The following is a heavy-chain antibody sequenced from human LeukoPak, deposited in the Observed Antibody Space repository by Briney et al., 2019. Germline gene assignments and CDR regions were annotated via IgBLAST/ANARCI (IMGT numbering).Heavy chain of an antibody. CDR2: IWYDGSNK. V-gene: IGHV3-33*06. Sequence: GGSLRLSCAASGFTFSSYGMHWVRQAPGKGLEWVAVIWYDGSNKYYADSVKGRFTISRDNSKNTLYLQMNSLRAEDTAVYYCAKDSRSPIPEFDYWGQGTLVTVSS. J-gene: IGHJ4*02. CDR3: AKDSRSPIPEFDY. CDR1: GFTFSSYG.